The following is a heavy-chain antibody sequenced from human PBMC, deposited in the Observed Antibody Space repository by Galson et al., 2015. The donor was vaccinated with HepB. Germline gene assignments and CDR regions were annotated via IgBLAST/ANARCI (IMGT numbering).Heavy chain of an antibody. V-gene: IGHV3-7*03. CDR2: IKQDGSEK. J-gene: IGHJ5*02. D-gene: IGHD3-22*01. CDR1: GFTFSSYW. CDR3: ARDLRSAYYYDSSGYSNWFDP. Sequence: SLRLSCAASGFTFSSYWMSWVRQAPGKGLEWVANIKQDGSEKYYVDSVKGRFTISRDNAKNSLYLQMNSLRAEDTAVYYCARDLRSAYYYDSSGYSNWFDPWGQGTLVTVSS.